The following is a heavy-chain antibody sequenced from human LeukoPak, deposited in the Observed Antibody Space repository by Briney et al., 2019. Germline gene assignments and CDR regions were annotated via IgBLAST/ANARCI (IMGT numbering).Heavy chain of an antibody. Sequence: GRSLRLSCAASGFTFSSYGMHWVRQAPGKGLEWVAVISYDGSNKYYADSVKGRFTISRDNSKNTLYQQMNSLRAEDTAVYYCAKAGYSGHHFDYWGQGTLVTVSS. CDR3: AKAGYSGHHFDY. J-gene: IGHJ4*02. V-gene: IGHV3-30*18. CDR1: GFTFSSYG. D-gene: IGHD5-12*01. CDR2: ISYDGSNK.